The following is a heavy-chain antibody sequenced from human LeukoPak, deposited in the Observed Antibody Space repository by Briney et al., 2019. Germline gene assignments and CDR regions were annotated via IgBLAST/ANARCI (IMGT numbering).Heavy chain of an antibody. V-gene: IGHV4-34*01. Sequence: SATLSPTCAVYGGSFSGYYWSWIRQPPGKGLEWIGEINHSGSTNYNPSLKSRVTISVDTSKNQFSLKLSSVTAADTAVYYCARWGSGWYYFDYWGQGTLVTVSS. J-gene: IGHJ4*02. CDR2: INHSGST. CDR1: GGSFSGYY. CDR3: ARWGSGWYYFDY. D-gene: IGHD6-19*01.